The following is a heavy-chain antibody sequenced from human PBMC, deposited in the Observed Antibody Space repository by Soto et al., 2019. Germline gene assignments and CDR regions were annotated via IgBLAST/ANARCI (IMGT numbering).Heavy chain of an antibody. CDR1: GYTFTSYY. V-gene: IGHV1-46*03. D-gene: IGHD6-6*01. CDR2: INPSGGST. Sequence: ASMKVSCKACGYTFTSYYMHWVRQAPGQGLEWMGIINPSGGSTSYAQKFQGRVTMTRDTSTSTVYMELSSLRSEDTAVYYCARDPSMGMDVWGKGTTVTVSS. J-gene: IGHJ6*03. CDR3: ARDPSMGMDV.